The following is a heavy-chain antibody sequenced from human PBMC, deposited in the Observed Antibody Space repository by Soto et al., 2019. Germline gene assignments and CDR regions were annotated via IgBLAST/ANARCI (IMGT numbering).Heavy chain of an antibody. CDR3: ARDTNRITIFGVVIRGNNWFDP. Sequence: ASVKVSCRASGYTFTSYYMHWVRQAPGQGLEWMGIINPSGGSTSYAQKFQGRVTMTRDTSTSTVYMELSSLRSEDTAVYYCARDTNRITIFGVVIRGNNWFDPWGQGTLVTVSS. CDR2: INPSGGST. D-gene: IGHD3-3*01. J-gene: IGHJ5*02. CDR1: GYTFTSYY. V-gene: IGHV1-46*01.